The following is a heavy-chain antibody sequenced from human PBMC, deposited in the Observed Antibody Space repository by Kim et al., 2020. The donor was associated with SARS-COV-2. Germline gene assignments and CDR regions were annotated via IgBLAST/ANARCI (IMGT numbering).Heavy chain of an antibody. CDR3: AKAEGGDYRQFDY. D-gene: IGHD4-17*01. CDR2: IGGSGGST. J-gene: IGHJ4*02. Sequence: GGSLRLSCAASGFTFNNYAMSWVRQAPGKGLEWVSSIGGSGGSTYYADSVKGRFTISRDNSKDTLFLQLNGLGADDTAIYYCAKAEGGDYRQFDYWGQGTLVTISP. CDR1: GFTFNNYA. V-gene: IGHV3-23*01.